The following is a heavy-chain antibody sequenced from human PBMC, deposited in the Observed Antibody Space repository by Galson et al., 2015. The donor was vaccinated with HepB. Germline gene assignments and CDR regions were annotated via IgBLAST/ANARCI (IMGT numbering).Heavy chain of an antibody. CDR1: GGSISGYY. CDR3: ARANYYGSYYFDF. Sequence: ETLSLTCTVSGGSISGYYWSWIRQSPGKGLEWIGYIYYGGITNYNRSLKSRVTILVDTSKNQFSLRLSSVTAADTAVYHCARANYYGSYYFDFWGQGALVTVSS. CDR2: IYYGGIT. D-gene: IGHD3-22*01. J-gene: IGHJ4*02. V-gene: IGHV4-59*01.